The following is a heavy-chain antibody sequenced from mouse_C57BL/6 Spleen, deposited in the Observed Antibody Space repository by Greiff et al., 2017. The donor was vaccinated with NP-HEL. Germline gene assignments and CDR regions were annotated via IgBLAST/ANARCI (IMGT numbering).Heavy chain of an antibody. CDR2: IDPETGGT. J-gene: IGHJ4*01. CDR1: GYTFTDYE. Sequence: QVQLQQSGAELVRPGASVTLSCKASGYTFTDYEMHWVKQTPVHGLEWIGAIDPETGGTAYNQKFKGKAILTADKSSSTAYMELRSLTSEDSAVYYCTRSVTTQAMDYWGQGTSVTVSS. CDR3: TRSVTTQAMDY. D-gene: IGHD2-2*01. V-gene: IGHV1-15*01.